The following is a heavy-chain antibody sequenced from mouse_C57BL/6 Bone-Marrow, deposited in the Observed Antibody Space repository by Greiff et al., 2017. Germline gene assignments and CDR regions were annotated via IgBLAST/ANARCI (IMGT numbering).Heavy chain of an antibody. CDR3: TRDYAMDY. V-gene: IGHV1-15*01. CDR2: IDPETGGT. CDR1: GYTFTDYE. J-gene: IGHJ4*01. Sequence: VQLQPSGAELVRPGASVTLSCKASGYTFTDYEMHWVKQTPVHGLEWIGAIDPETGGTAYNQKFKGKAILTADKSSSTAYMELRSLTSEDSAVHYCTRDYAMDYWGQGTSVTVSS.